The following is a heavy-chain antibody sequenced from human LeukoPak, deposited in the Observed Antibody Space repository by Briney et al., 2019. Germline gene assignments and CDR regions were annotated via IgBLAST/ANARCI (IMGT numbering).Heavy chain of an antibody. CDR2: IYYSGST. D-gene: IGHD3-10*01. CDR3: ARQGSYYYGSGTYYNGHFGY. Sequence: NPSETLSLTCTVSGGSISSSSYYWGWIRQPPGKGLEWIRSIYYSGSTFYNPSLKSRVTISVDTSKNQFSLKLSSVTAADTAVYYCARQGSYYYGSGTYYNGHFGYWAQGTLVTVSS. V-gene: IGHV4-39*01. CDR1: GGSISSSSYY. J-gene: IGHJ4*02.